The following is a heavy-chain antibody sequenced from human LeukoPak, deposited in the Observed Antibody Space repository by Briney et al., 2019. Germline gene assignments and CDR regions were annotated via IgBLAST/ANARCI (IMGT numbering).Heavy chain of an antibody. J-gene: IGHJ4*02. CDR1: DGSITNYD. D-gene: IGHD1-26*01. V-gene: IGHV4-59*01. CDR3: ARYSSYYGRYFDY. Sequence: PSETLSLTCTVSDGSITNYDWSWVRQPPGKGLEFIGHVRYSGTADYNPSLKSRVTISIDTSKKHFFLKLKSVTAADTAVYYCARYSSYYGRYFDYWGQGTLVTVSS. CDR2: VRYSGTA.